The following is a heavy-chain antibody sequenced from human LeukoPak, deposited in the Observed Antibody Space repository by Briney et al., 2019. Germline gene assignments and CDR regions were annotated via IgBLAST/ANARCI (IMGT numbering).Heavy chain of an antibody. V-gene: IGHV1-69*13. CDR1: GGTFSSYA. J-gene: IGHJ4*02. CDR2: IIPIFGTA. Sequence: SVKVSCKASGGTFSSYAISWVRQAPGQGLEWTGGIIPIFGTANYAQKFQGRVTITADESTSTAYMELSSLRSEDTAVYYCARDLPYYDILTGYPQYYFDYWGQGTLVTVSS. D-gene: IGHD3-9*01. CDR3: ARDLPYYDILTGYPQYYFDY.